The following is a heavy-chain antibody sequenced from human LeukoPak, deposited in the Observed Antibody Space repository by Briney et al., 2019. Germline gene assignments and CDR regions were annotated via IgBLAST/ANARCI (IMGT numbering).Heavy chain of an antibody. CDR1: RFIFSSYS. Sequence: GGSLRLSCEASRFIFSSYSMNWVRQAPGKGLEWLSYISESSSHRYYADSVKGRFTISRDNAKNSLYLGMNGLRAEDTATYYCARGRAALARIGGMDVWGQGTTVTVSS. J-gene: IGHJ6*02. V-gene: IGHV3-21*06. CDR3: ARGRAALARIGGMDV. CDR2: ISESSSHR. D-gene: IGHD5-12*01.